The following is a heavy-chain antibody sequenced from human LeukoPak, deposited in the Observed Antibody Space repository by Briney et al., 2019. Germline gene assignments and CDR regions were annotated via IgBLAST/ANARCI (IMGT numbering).Heavy chain of an antibody. J-gene: IGHJ4*02. D-gene: IGHD6-19*01. V-gene: IGHV3-33*01. CDR3: ARDLYSRGWYALGY. Sequence: PGGSLRLSCAASGFIFSTYDIHWVRQAPGKGLEWVALMYYDGSNEYYADSVKGRFTISRDNSKNTSYLQMNSLRAEDTAVYYCARDLYSRGWYALGYWGQGTLVTVSS. CDR2: MYYDGSNE. CDR1: GFIFSTYD.